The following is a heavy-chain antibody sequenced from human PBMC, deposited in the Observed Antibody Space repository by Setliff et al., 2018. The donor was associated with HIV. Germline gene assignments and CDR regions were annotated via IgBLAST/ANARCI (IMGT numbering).Heavy chain of an antibody. J-gene: IGHJ4*02. CDR2: IYSGGDA. D-gene: IGHD5-12*01. V-gene: IGHV3-66*01. CDR3: ARGWGFIVATIRAVDY. Sequence: GGSLRLSCAASGLSISSNYMSWVRQAPGKGLEWVSIIYSGGDAYYADSVKGRFTISRDNSKNTLYLQMNSLRAEDTAVYYCARGWGFIVATIRAVDYWGQGTLVTVSS. CDR1: GLSISSNY.